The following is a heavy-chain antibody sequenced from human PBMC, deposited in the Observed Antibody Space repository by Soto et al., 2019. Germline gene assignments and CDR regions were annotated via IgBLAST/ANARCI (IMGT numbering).Heavy chain of an antibody. CDR1: GYTFTSYD. V-gene: IGHV1-8*01. D-gene: IGHD6-19*01. Sequence: QVQLVQSGAEVKKPGASVKVSCKASGYTFTSYDIIWVRQATGQGLEWMGWMNPSTGNTDSAEKFQGRLTMTRNTSISTVDMELSRLSFGDTAVYYGARGRIIVAGGFDTWGQGTLVTVSS. J-gene: IGHJ5*02. CDR2: MNPSTGNT. CDR3: ARGRIIVAGGFDT.